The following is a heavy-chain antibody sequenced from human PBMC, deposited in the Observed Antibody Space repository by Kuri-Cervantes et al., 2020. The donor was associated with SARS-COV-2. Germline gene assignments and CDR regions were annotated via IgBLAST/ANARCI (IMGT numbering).Heavy chain of an antibody. D-gene: IGHD3-3*01. CDR2: VRYDGGEK. CDR1: GFTFSNFA. V-gene: IGHV3-30*02. J-gene: IGHJ6*02. Sequence: GGSLRLSCRASGFTFSNFAMTWVRQAPGKGLEWVAFVRYDGGEKHYADSVKGRFTISRDNSKNTLYLQMNSLRAEDTAVYYCAKDLTGFWSGYLSGMDVWGQGTTVTVSS. CDR3: AKDLTGFWSGYLSGMDV.